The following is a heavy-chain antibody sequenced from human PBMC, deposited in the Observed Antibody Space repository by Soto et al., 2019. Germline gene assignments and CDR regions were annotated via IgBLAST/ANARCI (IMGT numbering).Heavy chain of an antibody. D-gene: IGHD3-3*01. J-gene: IGHJ6*02. CDR1: GGTFSSYA. V-gene: IGHV1-69*13. CDR2: IIPIFGTA. CDR3: ARSGKIFGVVPGALYGMDV. Sequence: SVKVSCKASGGTFSSYAISWVRQAPGQGLEWMGGIIPIFGTANYAQKFQGRVTIIADESTSTAYMELSSLRSEATAVSYCARSGKIFGVVPGALYGMDVWGQGTTVTFSS.